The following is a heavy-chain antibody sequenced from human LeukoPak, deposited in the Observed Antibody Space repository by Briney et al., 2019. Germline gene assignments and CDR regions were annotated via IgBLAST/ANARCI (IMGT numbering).Heavy chain of an antibody. CDR3: ARRPLILWFGELFTGQRGWFDP. D-gene: IGHD3-10*01. Sequence: SETLSLTCAVSGGSISSSSYYWGWIRQPPGKVLEWIGSIYYSGSTYYNPSLKSRVTISVDTSKNQFSLKLSSVTAADTAVYYCARRPLILWFGELFTGQRGWFDPWGQGTLVTVSS. CDR1: GGSISSSSYY. CDR2: IYYSGST. J-gene: IGHJ5*02. V-gene: IGHV4-39*07.